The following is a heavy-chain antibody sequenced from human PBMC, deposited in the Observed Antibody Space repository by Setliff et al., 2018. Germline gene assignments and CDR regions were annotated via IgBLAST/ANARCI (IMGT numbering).Heavy chain of an antibody. V-gene: IGHV1-18*01. CDR3: ARGGYSYGYDHGFDI. D-gene: IGHD5-18*01. CDR2: ISAYNGNT. CDR1: GYSFSDYG. Sequence: ASVKVSCKASGYSFSDYGISWVRQAPGQGLEWMGWISAYNGNTKYAQKLQGRVTMASDISTSTAYMELRSLRSDDTAVYYCARGGYSYGYDHGFDIWGQGTMVTVSS. J-gene: IGHJ3*02.